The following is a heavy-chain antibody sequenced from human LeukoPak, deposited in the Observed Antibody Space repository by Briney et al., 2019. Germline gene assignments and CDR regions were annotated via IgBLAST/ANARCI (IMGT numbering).Heavy chain of an antibody. CDR3: ARGARAAADDY. CDR1: GYSFINYA. CDR2: INAGNGNT. J-gene: IGHJ4*02. D-gene: IGHD6-13*01. Sequence: GASVKVSCKASGYSFINYAINWGRQAPGQRPEWIGWINAGNGNTKYSQKFQGRVTITRDTSASTAYMELSSLRSEDTAVYYCARGARAAADDYWGQGTLVTVSS. V-gene: IGHV1-3*01.